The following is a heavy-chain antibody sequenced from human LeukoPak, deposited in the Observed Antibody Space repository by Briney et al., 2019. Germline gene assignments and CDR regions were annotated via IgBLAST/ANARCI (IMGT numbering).Heavy chain of an antibody. D-gene: IGHD6-19*01. V-gene: IGHV4-59*08. CDR2: IYYSGST. CDR3: ARHSGAGTGFVY. J-gene: IGHJ4*02. CDR1: GGSTSSYY. Sequence: PSETLSLTCTVSGGSTSSYYWSWIRQPPGKGLEWIGYIYYSGSTNYNPSLKSRLTISIDTSKNQFSLKLSSVTAADTAVCYCARHSGAGTGFVYWGQGTLVTVSS.